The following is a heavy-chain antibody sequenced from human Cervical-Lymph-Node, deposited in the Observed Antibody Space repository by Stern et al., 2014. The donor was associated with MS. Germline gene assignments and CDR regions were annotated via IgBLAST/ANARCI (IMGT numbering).Heavy chain of an antibody. CDR2: ISSSSSYT. CDR1: GFTFSDYY. D-gene: IGHD4-23*01. Sequence: VQLEESGGGLVKPGGSLRLSCAASGFTFSDYYMSWIRQAPGKGLEWVSYISSSSSYTNYADSVKGRFTISRDNAKNSLYLQMNSLRAEDTAVYYCARSANYGGNSEFDYWGQGTLVTVSS. J-gene: IGHJ4*02. CDR3: ARSANYGGNSEFDY. V-gene: IGHV3-11*06.